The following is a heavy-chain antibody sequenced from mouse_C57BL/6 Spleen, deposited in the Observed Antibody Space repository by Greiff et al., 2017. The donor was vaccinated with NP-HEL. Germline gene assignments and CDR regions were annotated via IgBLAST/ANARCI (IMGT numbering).Heavy chain of an antibody. Sequence: EVKVIESGGGLVKPGGSLKLSCAASGFTFSDYGMHWVRQAPEKGLEWVAYISSGSSTIYYVDTVKGRFTISRDNAKNTLFLQMTSLRSEDTAMYYCARDPITTVVTPFAYWGQGTLVTVSA. CDR1: GFTFSDYG. D-gene: IGHD1-1*01. CDR2: ISSGSSTI. J-gene: IGHJ3*01. CDR3: ARDPITTVVTPFAY. V-gene: IGHV5-17*01.